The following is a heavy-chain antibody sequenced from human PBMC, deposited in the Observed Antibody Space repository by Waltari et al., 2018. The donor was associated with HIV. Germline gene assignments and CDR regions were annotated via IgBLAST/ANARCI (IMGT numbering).Heavy chain of an antibody. CDR3: AKDGRYCRGGSCNPGDLLYYYGMDV. CDR1: GFTFRTYA. Sequence: QEQLVESGGGVVQPGRSLRLSCAASGFTFRTYAMHWVRQAPGKGLQWVAVISSDGTIKYAAESVKGRFTISRDNSKNSLYLQLNSLRPEDTAVYYCAKDGRYCRGGSCNPGDLLYYYGMDVWGQGTMVTVSS. D-gene: IGHD2-15*01. CDR2: ISSDGTIK. V-gene: IGHV3-30*18. J-gene: IGHJ6*02.